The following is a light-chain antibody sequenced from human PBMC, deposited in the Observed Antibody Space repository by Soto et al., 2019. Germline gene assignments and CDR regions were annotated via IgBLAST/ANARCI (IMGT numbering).Light chain of an antibody. CDR1: SSDVGGSNF. CDR2: DVA. J-gene: IGLJ1*01. CDR3: VSFTSSTTYV. V-gene: IGLV2-14*03. Sequence: QSALTQPASVSASPVQAITISCTGTSSDVGGSNFVSWYQQHPGKPPNLVIYDVATRPSGVSNRFSGSKSGSTASLIISRLQTEDEADYSCVSFTSSTTYVFGSGTQVTV.